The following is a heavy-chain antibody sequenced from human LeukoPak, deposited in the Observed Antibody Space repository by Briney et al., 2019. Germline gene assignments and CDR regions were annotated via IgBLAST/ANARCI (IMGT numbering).Heavy chain of an antibody. D-gene: IGHD4-17*01. J-gene: IGHJ3*02. CDR3: ARDLTGPMTTVTSGAFDI. CDR1: GGTFSSYA. Sequence: SVKVSCKASGGTFSSYAISGVRQARGQGVEWMGGIIPILGRANYAQKLQGRVTINTEESTSTAYMELSSLRSEDTAVYYCARDLTGPMTTVTSGAFDIWGQGTMVTVSS. CDR2: IIPILGRA. V-gene: IGHV1-69*05.